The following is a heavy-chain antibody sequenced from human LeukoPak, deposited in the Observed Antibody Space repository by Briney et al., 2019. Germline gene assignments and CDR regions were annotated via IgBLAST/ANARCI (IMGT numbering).Heavy chain of an antibody. CDR1: GGSISSYY. V-gene: IGHV4-59*01. Sequence: SETLSLTCTVSGGSISSYYWSWIRQPPGKGLEWIGYISYSGSTSYNPSLKSRVTISVDTSKNQFSLNLTSVTAADTAVYYCAREYDYVWGSYNWFDPWGQGTLVTVSS. CDR2: ISYSGST. D-gene: IGHD3-16*01. J-gene: IGHJ5*02. CDR3: AREYDYVWGSYNWFDP.